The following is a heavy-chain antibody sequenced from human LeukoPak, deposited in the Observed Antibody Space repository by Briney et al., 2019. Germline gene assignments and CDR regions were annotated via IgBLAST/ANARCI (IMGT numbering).Heavy chain of an antibody. Sequence: GGSLRLSCAVSGFTFRDFWIHWVRQTPGKGLEWISRLTGDGSSTSYADSVRGRFTISRDNTKNTLYLKMNNLRVEDTAVYYCGRPVADKYAPIDSWGQGTLVTLSS. V-gene: IGHV3-74*01. D-gene: IGHD6-19*01. J-gene: IGHJ4*02. CDR3: GRPVADKYAPIDS. CDR1: GFTFRDFW. CDR2: LTGDGSST.